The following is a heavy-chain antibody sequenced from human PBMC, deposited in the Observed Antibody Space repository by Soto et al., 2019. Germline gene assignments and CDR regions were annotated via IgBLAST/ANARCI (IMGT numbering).Heavy chain of an antibody. Sequence: QVQLQESGPGLVQPSQTLSLTCTVAGGSISSGGYYSSWIRQHPGKGLEWIGYIYYSGSTYYNPSLKSRVTISVDTSKNQYSLKLSSVTAADTAVYYCARVSWSSPMMYYFDYWGQGTLVTVSS. CDR1: GGSISSGGYY. CDR2: IYYSGST. J-gene: IGHJ4*02. D-gene: IGHD6-13*01. CDR3: ARVSWSSPMMYYFDY. V-gene: IGHV4-31*03.